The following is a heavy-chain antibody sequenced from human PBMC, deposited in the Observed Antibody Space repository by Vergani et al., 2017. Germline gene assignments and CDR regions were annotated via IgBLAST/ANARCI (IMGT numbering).Heavy chain of an antibody. V-gene: IGHV3-21*01. Sequence: VHLEESGGGVVQPGGSLRLSCATSGFIFSSYGLYWARQAPGKGLEWVSSISSSSSYIYYADSVKGRFTISRDNAKNSLYLQMNSLRAEDTAVYYCAREELAYCGGDCPNWFDPWGQGTLVTVSS. CDR3: AREELAYCGGDCPNWFDP. J-gene: IGHJ5*02. CDR2: ISSSSSYI. CDR1: GFIFSSYG. D-gene: IGHD2-21*01.